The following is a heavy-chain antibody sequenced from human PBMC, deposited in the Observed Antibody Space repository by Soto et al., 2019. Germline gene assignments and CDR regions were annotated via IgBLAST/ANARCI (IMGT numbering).Heavy chain of an antibody. CDR1: GGSFSGYY. V-gene: IGHV4-34*01. D-gene: IGHD6-13*01. J-gene: IGHJ4*02. Sequence: QVQLQQWGAGLLKPSETLSLTCAVYGGSFSGYYWSWIRQPPGKGLEWIGEINHSGSTNYNPSLKSRVSISVDTAKNQFSLKLSSVTAADTAVYYCARWSNFPPDYWGQGTLVTVSS. CDR3: ARWSNFPPDY. CDR2: INHSGST.